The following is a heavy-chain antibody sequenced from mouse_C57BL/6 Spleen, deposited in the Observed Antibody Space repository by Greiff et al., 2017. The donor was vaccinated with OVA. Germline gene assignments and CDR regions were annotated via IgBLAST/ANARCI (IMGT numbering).Heavy chain of an antibody. J-gene: IGHJ3*01. CDR1: GYTFTSYW. V-gene: IGHV1-52*01. D-gene: IGHD2-3*01. Sequence: VQLQQPGAELVRPGSSVKLSCKASGYTFTSYWMHWVKQRPIQGLEWIGNIDPSDSETHYNQKFKDKATLTVDKSSSTAYMQLSSLTSEDVAVYYCARGDGGGAGWGQGTLVTVSA. CDR3: ARGDGGGAG. CDR2: IDPSDSET.